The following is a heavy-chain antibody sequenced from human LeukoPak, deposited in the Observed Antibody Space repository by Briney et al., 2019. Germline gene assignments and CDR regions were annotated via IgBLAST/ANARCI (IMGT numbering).Heavy chain of an antibody. Sequence: ASVKVSCMASGYTFTSYYMHWVRQAPGQGLEWMGIINPSGGSTSYAQKFQGRVTMTRDTSTSTVYMELSSLRSEDTAVYYCARENDGIAVDTAMVYNWFDPWGQGTLVTVSS. J-gene: IGHJ5*02. V-gene: IGHV1-46*01. CDR2: INPSGGST. D-gene: IGHD5-18*01. CDR1: GYTFTSYY. CDR3: ARENDGIAVDTAMVYNWFDP.